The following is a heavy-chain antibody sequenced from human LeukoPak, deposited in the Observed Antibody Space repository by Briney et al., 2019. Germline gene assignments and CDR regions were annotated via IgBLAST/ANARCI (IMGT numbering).Heavy chain of an antibody. CDR3: ARHPARSNWFDP. J-gene: IGHJ5*02. Sequence: SETLSLTCTVSGVSVNTRVYYWDGIRQSPGKGLEWIGDVFSRVDTYFNPSFRSRATMSIDTSVNQFSLTLTSVTAADTAIYYCARHPARSNWFDPWGQGILVTVSS. CDR1: GVSVNTRVYY. CDR2: VFSRVDT. V-gene: IGHV4-39*01.